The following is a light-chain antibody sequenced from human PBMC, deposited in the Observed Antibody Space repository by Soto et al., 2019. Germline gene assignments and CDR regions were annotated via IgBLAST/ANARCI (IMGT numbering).Light chain of an antibody. CDR1: SSDVGGYKY. CDR3: CSYAGSYTYV. J-gene: IGLJ1*01. Sequence: QSALTQPRSVSGSPGQSVTISCTGTSSDVGGYKYVSWYQQHPGKAPKLMIYDVSKRPSGVPDRFSGSKSGNTASLTISGLQAEDEADYYCCSYAGSYTYVVGTGTKLTVL. CDR2: DVS. V-gene: IGLV2-11*01.